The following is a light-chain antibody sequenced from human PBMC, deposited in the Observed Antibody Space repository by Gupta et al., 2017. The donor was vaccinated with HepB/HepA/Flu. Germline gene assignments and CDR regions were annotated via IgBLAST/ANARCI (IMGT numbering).Light chain of an antibody. J-gene: IGKJ1*01. V-gene: IGKV3-15*01. CDR1: QTISSH. Sequence: EIVMTQSPATLSVSPGERATISCRASQTISSHLGWYQQKPGQAPRLLIYGASIRATGSSQRFTGSGSGTECILTSSSLKSEDYALYYCQNYHNWPRTFGQGTKVEIK. CDR2: GAS. CDR3: QNYHNWPRT.